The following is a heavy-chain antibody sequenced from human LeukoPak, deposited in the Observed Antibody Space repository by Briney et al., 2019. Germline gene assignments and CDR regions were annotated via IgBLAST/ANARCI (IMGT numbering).Heavy chain of an antibody. V-gene: IGHV3-53*01. Sequence: GGSLRLSCAASGFTVSSDDMSWVRQAPGKGLEWVSAIYRGGSTYYADSVKGRFTISRDNSKNTLYLQMNSLRAEDTAVYYCARDLGYCSGSTCYVGYFDYWGQGTQVTVSS. J-gene: IGHJ4*02. CDR1: GFTVSSDD. CDR3: ARDLGYCSGSTCYVGYFDY. CDR2: IYRGGST. D-gene: IGHD2-15*01.